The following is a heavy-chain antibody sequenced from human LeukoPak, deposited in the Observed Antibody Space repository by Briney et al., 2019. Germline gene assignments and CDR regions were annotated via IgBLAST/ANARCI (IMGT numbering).Heavy chain of an antibody. Sequence: ASVKVSCKASGYTFTGLFMHWVRQAPGQGLEWMGWINPNIGDAYYAQKFQGRVTMTRDRSINTAYMELSRLTSDDTAVHYCARMDLDGGDSIGFDSWGQGTLVTVSS. CDR1: GYTFTGLF. V-gene: IGHV1-2*02. CDR3: ARMDLDGGDSIGFDS. CDR2: INPNIGDA. J-gene: IGHJ5*01. D-gene: IGHD2-21*02.